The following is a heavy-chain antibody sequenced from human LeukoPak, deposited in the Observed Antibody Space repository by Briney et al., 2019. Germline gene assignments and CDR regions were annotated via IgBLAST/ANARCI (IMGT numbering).Heavy chain of an antibody. D-gene: IGHD3-10*01. J-gene: IGHJ6*03. V-gene: IGHV4-30-4*08. CDR2: IRPSGIA. CDR3: ARGPTMVRGVIRFYYYMDA. Sequence: SETLSLTCSVSGGSITSTNYFWSWIRQPPGEGLEWIAYIRPSGIAWYNPSLRSRAVISIDTSKNQFSLKLTSVTAADTAMYYCARGPTMVRGVIRFYYYMDAWGKGTTVTVSS. CDR1: GGSITSTNYF.